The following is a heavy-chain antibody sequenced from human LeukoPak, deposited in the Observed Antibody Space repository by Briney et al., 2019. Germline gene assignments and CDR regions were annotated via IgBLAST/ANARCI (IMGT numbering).Heavy chain of an antibody. CDR1: GFTFSSYG. J-gene: IGHJ4*02. V-gene: IGHV3-30*18. CDR3: AKTHPREGYEDY. D-gene: IGHD5-12*01. CDR2: ISYDGSNK. Sequence: PGRSLRLSCAASGFTFSSYGMHWVRQAPGKGLEWVAVISYDGSNKYYADSVKGRFTISRDNSKNTLYLQMSSLRAEETAVYYCAKTHPREGYEDYWGQGTLVTVSS.